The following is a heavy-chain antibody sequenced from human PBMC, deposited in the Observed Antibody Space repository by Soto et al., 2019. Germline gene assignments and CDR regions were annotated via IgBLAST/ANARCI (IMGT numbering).Heavy chain of an antibody. D-gene: IGHD3-10*01. Sequence: DSVKGYGKASGYTCTIYYRHWGRQAPGQGLEWMGIINPSGGSTSYAQKFQGRVTMTRDTSTSTVYMELSSLRSEDTAVYYCARDLYPYSGSYLDYWGQGTLVTVSS. V-gene: IGHV1-46*01. CDR3: ARDLYPYSGSYLDY. CDR2: INPSGGST. CDR1: GYTCTIYY. J-gene: IGHJ4*02.